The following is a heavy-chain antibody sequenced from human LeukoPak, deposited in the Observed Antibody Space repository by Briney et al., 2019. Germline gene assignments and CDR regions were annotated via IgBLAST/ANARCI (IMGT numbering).Heavy chain of an antibody. Sequence: GGSLRLSCAASEFDFSSHAMTWVRQAPGKGLEWVSAISISGSKTYYADSVKGRFTISRDNAKNSLYLQMNSLRAEDTAVYYCASMGYYYDSSGYYRYWGQGTLVTVSS. D-gene: IGHD3-22*01. CDR3: ASMGYYYDSSGYYRY. J-gene: IGHJ4*02. V-gene: IGHV3-21*04. CDR1: EFDFSSHA. CDR2: ISISGSKT.